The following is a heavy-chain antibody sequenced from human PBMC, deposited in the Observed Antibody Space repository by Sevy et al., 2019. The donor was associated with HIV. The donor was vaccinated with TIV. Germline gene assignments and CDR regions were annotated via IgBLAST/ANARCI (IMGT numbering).Heavy chain of an antibody. D-gene: IGHD2-2*01. V-gene: IGHV4-38-2*02. CDR2: IHQSGST. J-gene: IGHJ5*02. CDR1: GYSISTGYY. Sequence: SETLSLTCTVSGYSISTGYYWGWIRQPPGKGLEWIGNIHQSGSTYYNPSLKSRITISVDTSKNQFSLKLSSVTAADTAVYYCARSGGYCSSTSCYNWFDPWGQGTLVTVSS. CDR3: ARSGGYCSSTSCYNWFDP.